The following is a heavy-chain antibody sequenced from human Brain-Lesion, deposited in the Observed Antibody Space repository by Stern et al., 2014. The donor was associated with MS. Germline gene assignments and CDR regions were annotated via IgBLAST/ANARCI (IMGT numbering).Heavy chain of an antibody. J-gene: IGHJ4*02. Sequence: VQLGESGSEVKKPGASVKVSCKGSGYTLGDYAMHWVRQAPGKGLEWMGWMNTNTGDSTYAQGFTGRFVFSLDTSVNTAYLQINDLKADDSAVYYCARDRGSGWYFDYWGQGTLVTVSS. CDR2: MNTNTGDS. CDR1: GYTLGDYA. D-gene: IGHD6-19*01. CDR3: ARDRGSGWYFDY. V-gene: IGHV7-4-1*02.